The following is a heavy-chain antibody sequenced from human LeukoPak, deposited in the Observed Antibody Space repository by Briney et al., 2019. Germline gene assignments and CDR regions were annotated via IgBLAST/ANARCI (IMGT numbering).Heavy chain of an antibody. CDR1: GFTFSSYW. V-gene: IGHV3-7*01. CDR3: ARDSDDRVVVTVPH. Sequence: GGSLRLSCAASGFTFSSYWMSWVRQAPGKGLEWVANIKQDGSEKYYVDSVKGRFTISRDNFKNTVYLQMNSLRAEDTAVSYCARDSDDRVVVTVPHWGQGTLVTVSS. D-gene: IGHD2-21*02. J-gene: IGHJ4*02. CDR2: IKQDGSEK.